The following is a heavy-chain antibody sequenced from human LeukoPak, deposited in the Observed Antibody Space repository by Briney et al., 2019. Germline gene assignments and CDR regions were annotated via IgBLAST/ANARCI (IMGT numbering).Heavy chain of an antibody. V-gene: IGHV4-34*01. D-gene: IGHD6-13*01. Sequence: PSETLSLTCAVYGGSFSGYYWSWIRQPPGKGLEWIGEINRSGSTNYNPSLKSRVTISVDTSKNQFSLKLSSVPAADTAVYYCARGVQGRWSSNWYYWGQGTLVTVSS. J-gene: IGHJ4*02. CDR2: INRSGST. CDR1: GGSFSGYY. CDR3: ARGVQGRWSSNWYY.